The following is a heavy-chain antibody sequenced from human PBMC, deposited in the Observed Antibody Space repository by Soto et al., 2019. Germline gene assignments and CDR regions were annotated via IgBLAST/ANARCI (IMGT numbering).Heavy chain of an antibody. CDR1: GGSISSGGYY. V-gene: IGHV4-31*03. D-gene: IGHD3-22*01. CDR3: ARSAPNNYYDSSGYYLADFDY. CDR2: IYYSGST. J-gene: IGHJ4*02. Sequence: SETLSLTCTVSGGSISSGGYYWSWIRQHPGKGLEWIGYIYYSGSTYYNPSLKSRVTISVDTSKNQFSLKLSSVTAADTAVYYCARSAPNNYYDSSGYYLADFDYWGQGTLVTVS.